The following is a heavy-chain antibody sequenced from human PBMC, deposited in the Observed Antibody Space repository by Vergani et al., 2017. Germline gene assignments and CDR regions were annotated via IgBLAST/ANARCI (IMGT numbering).Heavy chain of an antibody. V-gene: IGHV3-73*02. D-gene: IGHD2/OR15-2a*01. CDR2: IRSKANSYAT. Sequence: EVQLVESGGGLVQPGGSLTLSCAASGFTFSGSAMHWVRQASGKGLEWVGRIRSKANSYATAYAASVKGRFTISRDDSKNTAYLQMNSLKTEDTAVYYCTRTGPSKTSDYWGQGTLVTVSS. J-gene: IGHJ4*02. CDR1: GFTFSGSA. CDR3: TRTGPSKTSDY.